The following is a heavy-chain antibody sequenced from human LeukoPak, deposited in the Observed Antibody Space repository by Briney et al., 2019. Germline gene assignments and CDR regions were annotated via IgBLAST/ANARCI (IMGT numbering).Heavy chain of an antibody. D-gene: IGHD6-19*01. CDR3: ARNRYSSGWYTKTFDY. Sequence: GGSLRLSCAASGFTFSDYWMSWVRQAPGKGLEWVASIKQDGSEKYYVDSVKGRFTISRDSAKNSLYIQMNSLRADDTAVYYCARNRYSSGWYTKTFDYGGQGTLVTVSA. J-gene: IGHJ4*02. CDR2: IKQDGSEK. V-gene: IGHV3-7*01. CDR1: GFTFSDYW.